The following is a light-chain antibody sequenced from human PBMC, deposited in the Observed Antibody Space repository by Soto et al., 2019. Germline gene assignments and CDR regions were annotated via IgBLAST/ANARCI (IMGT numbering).Light chain of an antibody. CDR2: WAS. CDR3: EQYYSTLWR. V-gene: IGKV4-1*01. CDR1: QSVLYSSNNKNC. Sequence: DIVMTQSPDSLAVSLGERATINCKSSQSVLYSSNNKNCLAWYQQKPGQAPKLLIYWASTRESGVPDRFSGSGSGTDFTLTISSLQAEDVAVYYCEQYYSTLWRFGQGTKVEIK. J-gene: IGKJ1*01.